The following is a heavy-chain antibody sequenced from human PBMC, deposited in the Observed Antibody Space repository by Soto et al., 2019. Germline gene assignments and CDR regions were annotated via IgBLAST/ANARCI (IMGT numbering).Heavy chain of an antibody. CDR1: GYTFTGYY. CDR2: INPNSGGT. V-gene: IGHV1-2*02. CDR3: ARLKSSSESRYGMDV. J-gene: IGHJ6*02. D-gene: IGHD6-6*01. Sequence: AASVKVSCKTSGYTFTGYYMHWVRQAPGQGLEWMGWINPNSGGTNYAQKFQGRVTMTRDTSISTTYMELSRLRSDDTAVYYCARLKSSSESRYGMDVWGQGTTVTVSS.